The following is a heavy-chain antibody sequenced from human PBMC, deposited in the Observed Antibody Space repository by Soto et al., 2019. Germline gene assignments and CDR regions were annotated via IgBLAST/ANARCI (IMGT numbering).Heavy chain of an antibody. Sequence: PSETLSLTCTVSGGSISSYYWSWIRQPPGKGLEWIGYIYYSGSTNYNPSLKSRVTISVDTSKNQFSLKLSSVTAADAAVYYCARMTTVTFNWFDPWGQGTLVTVSS. CDR2: IYYSGST. V-gene: IGHV4-59*01. D-gene: IGHD4-17*01. J-gene: IGHJ5*02. CDR1: GGSISSYY. CDR3: ARMTTVTFNWFDP.